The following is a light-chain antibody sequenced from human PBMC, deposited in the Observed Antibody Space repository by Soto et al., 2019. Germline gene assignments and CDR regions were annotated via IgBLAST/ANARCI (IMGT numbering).Light chain of an antibody. CDR1: QSVNNNY. V-gene: IGKV3-20*01. J-gene: IGKJ2*01. Sequence: EIVLTQSPGTLSLSPGERATLSCRASQSVNNNYVAWYQQKPGQAPRLLMNGVSSRATGIPDRFSGSRSGTDFFLTINRLEPEDFAVYYCQQYGGSPLYTFGQGTKLEIK. CDR3: QQYGGSPLYT. CDR2: GVS.